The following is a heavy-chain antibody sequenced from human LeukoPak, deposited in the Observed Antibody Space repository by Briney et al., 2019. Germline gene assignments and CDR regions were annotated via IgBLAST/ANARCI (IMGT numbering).Heavy chain of an antibody. Sequence: GGSLRLSCTASGFTFSDCDMNWFRQAPGKGREWVSSISYRTSHIYYADSVKGRFTISRDNAKNSLYLQMDSLRAEDTAVYFCGRAFPPLRTAAAGDYWGQGTLVTVSS. CDR1: GFTFSDCD. CDR3: GRAFPPLRTAAAGDY. V-gene: IGHV3-21*01. D-gene: IGHD6-13*01. CDR2: ISYRTSHI. J-gene: IGHJ4*02.